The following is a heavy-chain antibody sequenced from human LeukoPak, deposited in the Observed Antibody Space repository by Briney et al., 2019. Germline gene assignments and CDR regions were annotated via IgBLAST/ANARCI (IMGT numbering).Heavy chain of an antibody. J-gene: IGHJ4*02. CDR2: IKPDGSVT. V-gene: IGHV3-7*01. D-gene: IGHD6-19*01. Sequence: GGSLRLSCAASGFMFNDYWMMWVRQAPGEGLEWVANIKPDGSVTYYMGSVRGRFTISRDNAKNLLYLQMNNLRGEDTAVYYCGGFEYEAGLGWWGQGTLVAVST. CDR1: GFMFNDYW. CDR3: GGFEYEAGLGW.